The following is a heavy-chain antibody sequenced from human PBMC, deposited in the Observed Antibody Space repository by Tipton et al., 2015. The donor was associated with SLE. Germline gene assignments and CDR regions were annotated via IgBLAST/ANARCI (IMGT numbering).Heavy chain of an antibody. CDR2: IYYSGST. CDR3: ARFPDYDSSVP. D-gene: IGHD3-22*01. V-gene: IGHV4-61*01. CDR1: GGSVSSCCYY. J-gene: IGHJ5*02. Sequence: TLSLTCTVSGGSVSSCCYYWSWIRQPPGKGLEWIGYIYYSGSTKYNPSLKSRVTISLDTSKNQFSLKLGSVTAADTAVYYCARFPDYDSSVPWGQGTLVTVSS.